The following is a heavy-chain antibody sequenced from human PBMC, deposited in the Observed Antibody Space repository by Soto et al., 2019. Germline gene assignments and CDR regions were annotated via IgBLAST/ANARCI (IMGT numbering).Heavy chain of an antibody. CDR1: GYTFTSYA. CDR2: INAGNGNT. V-gene: IGHV1-3*05. J-gene: IGHJ5*02. Sequence: QVQLVQSGAEEKKPGASVKVSCKASGYTFTSYAMNWVRQAPGQRLEWMGWINAGNGNTKYSQKFQGRVTITRDTSASTAYMELSSLRSEDTAVYYCARDPGYSYRNTWGQGTLVTVSS. D-gene: IGHD5-18*01. CDR3: ARDPGYSYRNT.